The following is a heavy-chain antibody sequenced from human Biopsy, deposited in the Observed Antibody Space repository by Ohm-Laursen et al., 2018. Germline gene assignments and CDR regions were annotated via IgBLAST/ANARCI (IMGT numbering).Heavy chain of an antibody. CDR3: ARGSSYGYDFDY. CDR2: IYYSGST. CDR1: GGSVSSGSYY. J-gene: IGHJ4*02. V-gene: IGHV4-61*01. Sequence: TLSLTWTVSGGSVSSGSYYWNWIRQPPGKRLEWIGNIYYSGSTNFNPSLKSRVTISVDTSKNQFSLKLSSVTAADAAVYFCARGSSYGYDFDYWGQGTLVAVSS. D-gene: IGHD5-18*01.